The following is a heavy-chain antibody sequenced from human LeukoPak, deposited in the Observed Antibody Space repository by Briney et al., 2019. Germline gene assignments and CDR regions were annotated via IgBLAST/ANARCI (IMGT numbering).Heavy chain of an antibody. CDR2: INPNSGGT. D-gene: IGHD1-26*01. CDR1: GYTFTGYY. Sequence: ASVKVSCKASGYTFTGYYMHWVRQAPGQGLEWMGWINPNSGGTNYAQKFQGRVTMTRDTSISTAHMELSRLRSDDTAVYYCAREVGATYAFDIWGQGTMVTVSS. V-gene: IGHV1-2*02. CDR3: AREVGATYAFDI. J-gene: IGHJ3*02.